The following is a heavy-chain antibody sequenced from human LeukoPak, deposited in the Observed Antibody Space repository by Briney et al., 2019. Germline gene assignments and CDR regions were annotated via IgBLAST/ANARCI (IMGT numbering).Heavy chain of an antibody. Sequence: GGSLRLSCAASGFTFSSYEMNWVRQAPGKGLEWVSYISSSGSTIYYADSVKGRFTISRDNAKNSLYLQMNSLRAEDTAVYYCARGSDRSSTSCPSYYYYGMDVWGKGTTVTVSS. CDR2: ISSSGSTI. CDR3: ARGSDRSSTSCPSYYYYGMDV. V-gene: IGHV3-48*03. CDR1: GFTFSSYE. D-gene: IGHD2-2*01. J-gene: IGHJ6*04.